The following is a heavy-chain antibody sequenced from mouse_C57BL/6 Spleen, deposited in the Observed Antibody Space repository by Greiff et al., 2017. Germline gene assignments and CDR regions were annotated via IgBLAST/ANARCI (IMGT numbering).Heavy chain of an antibody. D-gene: IGHD1-1*01. CDR1: GYTFTSYW. J-gene: IGHJ1*03. V-gene: IGHV1-72*01. CDR3: ARSLYYGSSYHFDV. CDR2: IDPNSGGT. Sequence: QVQLQQPVAELVKPGASVKLSCKASGYTFTSYWMHWVKQRPGRGLEWIGRIDPNSGGTKYNEKFKSKATLTVDKPSSTAYMQLSSLTSEDSAVYYCARSLYYGSSYHFDVWGTGTTVTVSS.